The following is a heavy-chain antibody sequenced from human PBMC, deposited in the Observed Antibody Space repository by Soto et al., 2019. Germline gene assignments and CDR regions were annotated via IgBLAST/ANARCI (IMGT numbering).Heavy chain of an antibody. CDR2: INQEEGGK. J-gene: IGHJ5*02. V-gene: IGHV3-7*01. Sequence: EMQLVESGGGLVQPGGPLSLSCGAHGFTLGGFWLGWVRQPQGKGLGWVANINQEEGGKNFVDSVKGRFTISRDNPRNSLYLQMDTLRVEDTAVYFCARQIRGLTPNWFDPWGQGTLVSVSS. CDR3: ARQIRGLTPNWFDP. CDR1: GFTLGGFW.